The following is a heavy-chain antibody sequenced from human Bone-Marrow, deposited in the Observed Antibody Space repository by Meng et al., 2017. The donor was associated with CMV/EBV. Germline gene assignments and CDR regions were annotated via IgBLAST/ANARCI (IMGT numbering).Heavy chain of an antibody. CDR1: GYTFTGYY. D-gene: IGHD2-2*01. Sequence: ASVKVSCKASGYTFTGYYMHWVRQAPGQGLEWMGWINPNSGGTSYAQKFQGRVTMTRDTSTSTVYMELSSLRSEYTAVYYCARDPDTLLSMGMDVWGQGTTVTVSS. CDR3: ARDPDTLLSMGMDV. J-gene: IGHJ6*02. V-gene: IGHV1-2*02. CDR2: INPNSGGT.